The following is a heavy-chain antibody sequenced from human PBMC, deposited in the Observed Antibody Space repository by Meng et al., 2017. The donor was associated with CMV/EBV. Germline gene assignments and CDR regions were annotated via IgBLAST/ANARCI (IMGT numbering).Heavy chain of an antibody. J-gene: IGHJ4*02. Sequence: SETLSLTCTVSGGSISSSSYYWGWIRQPPGKGLEWIGSIYYSGSTYYNPSLKSRVTISVDTSKNQFSLKLSSVTAADMAVYYCARLDGDGGQDYWGQGTLVTVSS. CDR1: GGSISSSSYY. CDR2: IYYSGST. V-gene: IGHV4-39*01. D-gene: IGHD4-23*01. CDR3: ARLDGDGGQDY.